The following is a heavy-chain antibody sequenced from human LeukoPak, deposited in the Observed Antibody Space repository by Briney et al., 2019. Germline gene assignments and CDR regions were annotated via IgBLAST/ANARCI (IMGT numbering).Heavy chain of an antibody. V-gene: IGHV3-53*01. J-gene: IGHJ4*02. CDR2: IYSGGST. CDR1: GFTVSSNY. Sequence: GGSLRLSCAASGFTVSSNYMSWVRQAPGKGLEWVSVIYSGGSTYYADSVKGRFTISRDISKSTLYLQMNSLRAEDTAIYYCARAPPDNSIQEVQGDYWGQRTLVTVSS. CDR3: ARAPPDNSIQEVQGDY. D-gene: IGHD3-3*02.